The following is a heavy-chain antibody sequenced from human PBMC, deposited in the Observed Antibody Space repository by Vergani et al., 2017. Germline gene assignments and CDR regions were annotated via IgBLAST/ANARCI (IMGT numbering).Heavy chain of an antibody. D-gene: IGHD3-3*01. CDR3: ARVYYDFWSGYLNCFDP. CDR1: GFSLSNARMG. V-gene: IGHV2-26*01. J-gene: IGHJ5*02. Sequence: QVTLKESGPVLVKPTETLTLTCTVSGFSLSNARMGVSWIRQPPGKALEWLAHIFSNDEKSYSTSLKSRLTISKDTSKSQVVLTMTNMDPVETATYYCARVYYDFWSGYLNCFDPWGQGTLVTVSS. CDR2: IFSNDEK.